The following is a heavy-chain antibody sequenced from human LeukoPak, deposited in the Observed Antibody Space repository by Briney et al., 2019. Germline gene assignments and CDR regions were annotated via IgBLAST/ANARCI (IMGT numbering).Heavy chain of an antibody. CDR2: IRYDGSNK. V-gene: IGHV3-30*02. J-gene: IGHJ6*03. Sequence: QAGGSLRLSCAASGFTFSSYGMHWVRQAPGKGLEWVAFIRYDGSNKYYADSVKGRFTISRDNSKNTLYLQMNSLRAKDTAVYYCAKEGASSSWYYYYYYMDVWGKGTTVTVSS. CDR1: GFTFSSYG. CDR3: AKEGASSSWYYYYYYMDV. D-gene: IGHD6-13*01.